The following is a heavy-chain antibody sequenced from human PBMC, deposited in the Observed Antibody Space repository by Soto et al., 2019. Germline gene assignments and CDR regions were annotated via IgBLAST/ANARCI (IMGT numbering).Heavy chain of an antibody. CDR1: GFTFGDYA. Sequence: HPGGSLRLSCTASGFTFGDYAMSWFRQAPGKGLEWVGFIRIKAYGGTTEYAASVKGRFTISRDDSKSIAYLQMNSLKTEDTAVYYCTRDSDVPLGYCSSTSCHTDYYYYGMDVWGQGTTVTVSS. V-gene: IGHV3-49*03. CDR3: TRDSDVPLGYCSSTSCHTDYYYYGMDV. D-gene: IGHD2-2*01. CDR2: IRIKAYGGTT. J-gene: IGHJ6*02.